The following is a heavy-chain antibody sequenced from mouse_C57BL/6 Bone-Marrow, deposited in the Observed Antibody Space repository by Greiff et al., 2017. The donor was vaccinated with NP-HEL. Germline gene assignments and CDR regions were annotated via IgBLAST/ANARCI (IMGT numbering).Heavy chain of an antibody. CDR3: ARRGYYYGSSLYWYFDV. Sequence: EVMLVESGGDLVKPGGSLKLSCAASGFTFSSYGMSWVRQTPDKRLAWVATISSGGSYTYYPDSVKGRFTISRDNAKNTLYLQMSSLKSEDTAMYYCARRGYYYGSSLYWYFDVWGTGTTVTVSS. V-gene: IGHV5-6*02. J-gene: IGHJ1*03. D-gene: IGHD1-1*01. CDR1: GFTFSSYG. CDR2: ISSGGSYT.